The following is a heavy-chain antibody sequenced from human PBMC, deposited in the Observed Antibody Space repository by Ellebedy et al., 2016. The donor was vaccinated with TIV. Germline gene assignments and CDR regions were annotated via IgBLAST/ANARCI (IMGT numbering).Heavy chain of an antibody. J-gene: IGHJ5*02. CDR3: ARNGYCTPSNCRSYNWFDP. D-gene: IGHD2-8*01. CDR1: GFTFSKYG. CDR2: ISCSSNTK. Sequence: PGGSLRLSCVASGFTFSKYGMNWLRQAPGKGLEWVSYISCSSNTKHYADSVKGRFTVSRDNAKNSLYLQMNSLTVDDTAEYYCARNGYCTPSNCRSYNWFDPWGQGTLVTVSS. V-gene: IGHV3-48*04.